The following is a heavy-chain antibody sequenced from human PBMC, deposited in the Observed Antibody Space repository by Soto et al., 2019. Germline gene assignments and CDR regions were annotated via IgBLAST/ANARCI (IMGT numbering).Heavy chain of an antibody. V-gene: IGHV4-39*01. CDR3: ARVPPPYIAVAAN. J-gene: IGHJ4*02. CDR2: IYYSGST. D-gene: IGHD6-19*01. Sequence: PSETLSLTCTVSGGSISSSSYYWGWIRQPPGKGLEWIGSIYYSGSTYYNPSLKSRVTISVDTSKNQFSLKLSSVTAADTAVYYCARVPPPYIAVAANWGQGTLVTVSS. CDR1: GGSISSSSYY.